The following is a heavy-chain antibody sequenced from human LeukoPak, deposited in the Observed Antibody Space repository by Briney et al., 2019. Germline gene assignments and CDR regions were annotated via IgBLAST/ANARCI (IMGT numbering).Heavy chain of an antibody. J-gene: IGHJ4*02. V-gene: IGHV4-59*12. CDR2: IYHSGST. CDR3: ARGAAMVSGYFDY. CDR1: GGSISSYY. D-gene: IGHD5-18*01. Sequence: SETLSLTCTVSGGSISSYYWSWIRQPPGKGLEWIGYIYHSGSTYYNPSLKSRVTISVDRSKNQFSLKLSSVTAADTAVYYCARGAAMVSGYFDYWGQGTLVTVSS.